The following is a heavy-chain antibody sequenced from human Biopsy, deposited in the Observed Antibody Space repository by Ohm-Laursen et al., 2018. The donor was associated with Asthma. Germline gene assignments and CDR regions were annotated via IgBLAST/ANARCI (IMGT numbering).Heavy chain of an antibody. J-gene: IGHJ5*02. Sequence: PGTLSLTCTVYGGYLTGHYWNWIRQPPGKGPEWIGEIDQSGYTNYNPSLKSRVTISADTSKNQFHLNLSSVTAADTAVYFCARAAITGIRGWFDPWGQGTQVTVSS. V-gene: IGHV4-34*01. CDR3: ARAAITGIRGWFDP. CDR1: GGYLTGHY. D-gene: IGHD1-20*01. CDR2: IDQSGYT.